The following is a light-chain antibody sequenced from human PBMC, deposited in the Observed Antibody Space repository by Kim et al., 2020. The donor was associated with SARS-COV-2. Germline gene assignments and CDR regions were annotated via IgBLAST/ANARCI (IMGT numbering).Light chain of an antibody. J-gene: IGLJ3*02. CDR1: GSNIGSDYV. V-gene: IGLV1-40*01. CDR3: QSYDSNLRGAV. Sequence: QRFTIVCYGTGSNIGSDYVVHWYHQLPGAAPKVVIYANDKRPSGVPDRFSGSQSGPSASLAITGLQPDDEGYYYCQSYDSNLRGAVFGGGTQLTVL. CDR2: AND.